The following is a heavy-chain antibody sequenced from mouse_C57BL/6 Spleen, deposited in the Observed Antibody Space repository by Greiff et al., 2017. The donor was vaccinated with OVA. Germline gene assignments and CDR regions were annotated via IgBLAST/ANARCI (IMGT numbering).Heavy chain of an antibody. Sequence: EVKVVESGEGLVKPGGSLKLSCAASGFTFSSYAMSWVRQTPEKRLEWVAYISSGGDYIYYADTVKGRFTISRDNARNTLYLQMSSLKSEDTAMYYCTRAWDYFDYWGQGTTLTVSS. CDR1: GFTFSSYA. CDR2: ISSGGDYI. CDR3: TRAWDYFDY. V-gene: IGHV5-9-1*02. D-gene: IGHD4-1*01. J-gene: IGHJ2*01.